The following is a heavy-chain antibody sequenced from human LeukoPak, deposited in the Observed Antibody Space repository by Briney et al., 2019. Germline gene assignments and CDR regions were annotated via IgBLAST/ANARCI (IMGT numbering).Heavy chain of an antibody. CDR3: ARGWVYDSSPQCRYYMDV. CDR2: IIPIFGTA. Sequence: GASVKVSCKASGGTFSSYAISWVRQAPGQGLEWMGGIIPIFGTANYAQKFQGRVTITTDESTSTAYMELSSLRSEDTAVYYCARGWVYDSSPQCRYYMDVWGKGTTVSVSS. CDR1: GGTFSSYA. V-gene: IGHV1-69*05. D-gene: IGHD3-22*01. J-gene: IGHJ6*03.